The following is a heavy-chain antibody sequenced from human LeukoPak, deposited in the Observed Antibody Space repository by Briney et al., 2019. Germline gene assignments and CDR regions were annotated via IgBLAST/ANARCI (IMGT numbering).Heavy chain of an antibody. CDR3: ARDRFAAAIAVAGTSVNYGMDV. V-gene: IGHV6-1*01. J-gene: IGHJ6*02. Sequence: SQTLSLTCAISGDSVSSNSAAWNWIRQSPSRGLEWLGRTYYRSKWYNDYAVSVKSRITINPDTSKNQFSLQLNSVTPEDTAVYYCARDRFAAAIAVAGTSVNYGMDVWGQGTTVTVSS. CDR2: TYYRSKWYN. CDR1: GDSVSSNSAA. D-gene: IGHD6-19*01.